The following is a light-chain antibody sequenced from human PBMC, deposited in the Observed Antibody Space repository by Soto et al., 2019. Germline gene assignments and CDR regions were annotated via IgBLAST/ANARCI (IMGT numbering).Light chain of an antibody. Sequence: DIVMTHSTATLPVSPVERATLSGMTSQSGNSLVAWYQHKPGQAPRLLISGASSKAAGISTSFSGSCSGTEFTLTSDSLQSEDFAIYCRHQYNISPGTFGGGTKVDI. CDR3: HQYNISPGT. CDR2: GAS. CDR1: QSGNSL. J-gene: IGKJ4*01. V-gene: IGKV3-15*01.